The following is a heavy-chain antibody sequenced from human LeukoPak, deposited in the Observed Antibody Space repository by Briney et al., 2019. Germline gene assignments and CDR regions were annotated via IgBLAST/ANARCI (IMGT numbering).Heavy chain of an antibody. CDR2: ISSSGSTI. V-gene: IGHV3-48*03. CDR3: ARGGVGYDYVWGSYRGAFDI. J-gene: IGHJ3*02. Sequence: GGSLRLSCAASGFTFSSYEMNWVRQAPGKGLEWVSYISSSGSTIYYADPVKGRFTISRDNAKNSLYLQMNSLRAEDTAVYYCARGGVGYDYVWGSYRGAFDIWGQGTMVTVSS. D-gene: IGHD3-16*02. CDR1: GFTFSSYE.